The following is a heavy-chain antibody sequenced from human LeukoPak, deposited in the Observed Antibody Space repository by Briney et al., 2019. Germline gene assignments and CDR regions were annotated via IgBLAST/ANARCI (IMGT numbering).Heavy chain of an antibody. D-gene: IGHD3-9*01. CDR1: GGSISPYF. CDR2: IYYSGST. CDR3: ARHVWLQPFDY. V-gene: IGHV4-59*08. J-gene: IGHJ4*02. Sequence: SETLSLTCTLSGGSISPYFWSWIRQSPGKGLEWIGYIYYSGSTNYNPSLKSRVTISVDTSKNQFSLKLSSVTAADTAVYYCARHVWLQPFDYWGQGTLVTVSS.